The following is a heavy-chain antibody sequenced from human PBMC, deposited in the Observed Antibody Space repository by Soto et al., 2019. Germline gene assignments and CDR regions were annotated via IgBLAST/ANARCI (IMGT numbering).Heavy chain of an antibody. Sequence: PGGSLRLSCAVSGFIFSKYWMTWVRLAPGRGLEWLANIKEDGSEKFYADSVKGRFTVSRDNAKNSLYLLMNNLRVEDTGLYYCARGFFFLWGQGTKVTFSS. CDR1: GFIFSKYW. D-gene: IGHD3-10*01. CDR2: IKEDGSEK. J-gene: IGHJ4*02. CDR3: ARGFFFL. V-gene: IGHV3-7*04.